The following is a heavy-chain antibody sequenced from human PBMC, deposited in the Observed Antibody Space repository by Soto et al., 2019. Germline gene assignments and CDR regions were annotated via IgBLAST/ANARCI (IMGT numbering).Heavy chain of an antibody. CDR1: GYTFTSYG. V-gene: IGHV1-18*04. CDR2: ISAYNGNT. CDR3: ARDHSSGWYPDDFDI. Sequence: GASVKVSCKASGYTFTSYGISWVRQAPGQGLEWMGWISAYNGNTNYAQKLQGRVTMTTDTSTSTAYMELRSLRSDDTAVYYCARDHSSGWYPDDFDIWGQGKMVTVSS. J-gene: IGHJ3*02. D-gene: IGHD6-19*01.